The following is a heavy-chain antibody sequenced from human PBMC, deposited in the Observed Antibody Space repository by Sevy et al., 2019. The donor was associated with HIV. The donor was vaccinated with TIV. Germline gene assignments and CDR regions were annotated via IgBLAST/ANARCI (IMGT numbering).Heavy chain of an antibody. D-gene: IGHD6-13*01. J-gene: IGHJ4*01. CDR1: GFAFSSHA. V-gene: IGHV3-30-3*01. Sequence: GGALRLSCAASGFAFSSHAMHWVRQAPGKGLEWVGVISYEGTETFYAASVEGRFTISRDNSKNMLSLQISSLRPEDTAVYYCARDGGYSIKWYPLYWGQGTLVTVSS. CDR3: ARDGGYSIKWYPLY. CDR2: ISYEGTET.